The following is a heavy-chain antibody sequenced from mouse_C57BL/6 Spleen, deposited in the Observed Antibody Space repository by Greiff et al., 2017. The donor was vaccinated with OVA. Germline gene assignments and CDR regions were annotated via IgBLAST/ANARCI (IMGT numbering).Heavy chain of an antibody. J-gene: IGHJ2*01. CDR1: GYSFTGYF. CDR2: INPYNGDT. V-gene: IGHV1-37*01. D-gene: IGHD1-1*01. CDR3: ARLHYGSCSFDY. Sequence: VQLKQSGPELVTPGASVKISCKASGYSFTGYFMNWVQQSHGKSLEWIGRINPYNGDTFYNQKFTGKATLTVGKSSSTAHMELLSLTSEDVAVYECARLHYGSCSFDYWGQGTTLTVSS.